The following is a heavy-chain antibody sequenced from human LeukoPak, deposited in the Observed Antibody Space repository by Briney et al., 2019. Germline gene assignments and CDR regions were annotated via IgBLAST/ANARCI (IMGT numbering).Heavy chain of an antibody. V-gene: IGHV3-23*01. J-gene: IGHJ4*02. CDR1: GFTLSTLA. CDR3: AKDYARGGCSLAHCNPIDS. Sequence: QPGGSLRLSCAASGFTLSTLAMTWVRQAPGKGLEWVSTFSPDGIHYADSVKGRFAISRDDSMSTLFLQMNSLRAEDTAIYYCAKDYARGGCSLAHCNPIDSWGQGTLVTVSS. CDR2: FSPDGI. D-gene: IGHD2-15*01.